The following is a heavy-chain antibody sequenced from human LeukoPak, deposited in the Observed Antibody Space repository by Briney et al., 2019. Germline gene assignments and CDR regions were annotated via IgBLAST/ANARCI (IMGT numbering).Heavy chain of an antibody. CDR1: GFDISYNY. J-gene: IGHJ4*02. Sequence: GGSLRLSCVASGFDISYNYVGWVRQAPGKGLEWVSVIHTGGTTHCTDSVKGRFTISKDNSNNTVFLQMNSVRVEDTAVYYCARVWFGYFFQWGQGVLVTVSS. V-gene: IGHV3-53*01. CDR3: ARVWFGYFFQ. D-gene: IGHD3-10*01. CDR2: IHTGGTT.